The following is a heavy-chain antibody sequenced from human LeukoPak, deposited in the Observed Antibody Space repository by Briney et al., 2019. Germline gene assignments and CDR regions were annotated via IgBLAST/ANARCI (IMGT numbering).Heavy chain of an antibody. CDR3: ARHGSGDKYFDPLDW. D-gene: IGHD6-19*01. CDR2: IWRDGSVE. J-gene: IGHJ4*02. V-gene: IGHV3-33*01. CDR1: EIAFSRHA. Sequence: PGTSLRLSCVASEIAFSRHAMHWVRQAPGKGPEWVAVIWRDGSVEHYADSVRGRFTISRDNSKSTLYLEMNGLRVEDTAVYYCARHGSGDKYFDPLDWWGQGTLVTVSS.